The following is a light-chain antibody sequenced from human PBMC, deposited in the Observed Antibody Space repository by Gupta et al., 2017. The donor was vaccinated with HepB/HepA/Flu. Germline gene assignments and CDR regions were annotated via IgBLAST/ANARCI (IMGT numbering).Light chain of an antibody. J-gene: IGLJ2*01. CDR3: AAGDDSINAV. V-gene: IGLV1-47*01. Sequence: QSVLTQPPSASGTPGQRVTLSCSGSTSNIANNYVYWYQHLPAAARNLLISMIYRRTAGVPGRFSGSKSGTAASLAISGLRGEEEGDYYCAAGDDSINAVFGGGTKLTVL. CDR2: MIY. CDR1: TSNIANNY.